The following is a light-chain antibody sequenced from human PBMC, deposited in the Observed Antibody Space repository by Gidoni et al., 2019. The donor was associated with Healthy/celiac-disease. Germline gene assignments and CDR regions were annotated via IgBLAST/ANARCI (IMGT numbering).Light chain of an antibody. Sequence: QSVLTQPPSVSGAPGQRVTISCTGSSSNIGAGYDVHWYQYFPGTAPKLLIYDNNNRPSGVPDRFSGSKSGTSASLAITGLQAEDEADYYCQSYDSSLSGPRVFGGGTKLTVL. V-gene: IGLV1-40*01. J-gene: IGLJ3*02. CDR3: QSYDSSLSGPRV. CDR1: SSNIGAGYD. CDR2: DNN.